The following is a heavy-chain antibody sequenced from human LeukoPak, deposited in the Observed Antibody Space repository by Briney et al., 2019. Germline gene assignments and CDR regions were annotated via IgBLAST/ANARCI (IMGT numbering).Heavy chain of an antibody. V-gene: IGHV3-53*01. CDR3: ALPGVIAAAGTDAFDI. CDR2: IYSGGST. D-gene: IGHD6-13*01. CDR1: GFSFSTYD. J-gene: IGHJ3*02. Sequence: GGSLRLSCAASGFSFSTYDMNWVRQAPGKGLEWVSVIYSGGSTYYADSVKGRFTISRDNSKNTLYLQMNSLRAEDTAVYYCALPGVIAAAGTDAFDIWGQGTMVTVSS.